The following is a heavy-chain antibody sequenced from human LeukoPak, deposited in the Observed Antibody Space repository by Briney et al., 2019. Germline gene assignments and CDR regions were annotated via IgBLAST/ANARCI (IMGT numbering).Heavy chain of an antibody. V-gene: IGHV3-48*03. CDR1: GFTFGSYE. CDR3: ARGSVAYFDY. D-gene: IGHD2-15*01. Sequence: GGSLRLSCAASGFTFGSYEMNWVRQAPGKGLEWVSYISSSGSTIYYADSVKGRFTISRDNTKNSLYLQMNSLRAEDTAVYYCARGSVAYFDYWGQGTLVTVSS. CDR2: ISSSGSTI. J-gene: IGHJ4*02.